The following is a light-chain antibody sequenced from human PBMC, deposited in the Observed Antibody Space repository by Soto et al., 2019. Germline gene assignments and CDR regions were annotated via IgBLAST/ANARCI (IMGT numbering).Light chain of an antibody. V-gene: IGLV1-44*01. Sequence: QSALTQPPSASGTPGQRVTISCSGSSSNIGSNSVNWYQQLPGTAPKLLIYSNDRRPSGVPDRFSGSKSGTPASLAISGLQSEDEADYYCAAWDDSLNGYVFGTGTKVNVL. J-gene: IGLJ1*01. CDR1: SSNIGSNS. CDR3: AAWDDSLNGYV. CDR2: SND.